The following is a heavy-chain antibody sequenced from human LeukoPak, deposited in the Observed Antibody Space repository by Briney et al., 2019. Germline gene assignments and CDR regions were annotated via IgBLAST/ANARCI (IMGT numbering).Heavy chain of an antibody. D-gene: IGHD6-13*01. Sequence: ASVKVSCKASGYTFTGYYMHWVRQAPGQELEWMGWINPNSGGTNYAQKFQGRVTMTRDTSISTAYMELSRLRSDDTAVYYCARVDPYSSSWYGGGAFDIWGQGTMVTVSS. CDR2: INPNSGGT. CDR3: ARVDPYSSSWYGGGAFDI. J-gene: IGHJ3*02. CDR1: GYTFTGYY. V-gene: IGHV1-2*02.